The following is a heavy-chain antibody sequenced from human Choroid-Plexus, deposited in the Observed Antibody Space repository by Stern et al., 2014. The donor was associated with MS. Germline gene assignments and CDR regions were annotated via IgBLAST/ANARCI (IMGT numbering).Heavy chain of an antibody. CDR2: ISYDGSDK. V-gene: IGHV3-30*18. J-gene: IGHJ4*02. Sequence: VQLVESGGGVAQPGRPLILSCAASGLTFSNFGMHWVRQAPGKGLEWVALISYDGSDKYYADSVKGRFTIFRDNSKKTLYMHMNSLRAEDTAVYYCAKDRQWSTYFFDYWGQGSLVTVSS. CDR3: AKDRQWSTYFFDY. CDR1: GLTFSNFG. D-gene: IGHD2-15*01.